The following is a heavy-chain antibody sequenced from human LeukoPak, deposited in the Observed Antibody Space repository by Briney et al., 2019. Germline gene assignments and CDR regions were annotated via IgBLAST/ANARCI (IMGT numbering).Heavy chain of an antibody. D-gene: IGHD6-19*01. CDR3: ARRRVGLSGWYYFDY. J-gene: IGHJ4*02. Sequence: GGSLRLSCAASGFTFSGYYMSWIRLAPGKGLEWVSYISSSGSSIYYADSVKGRFTISRDNAKNSLYLQMNSLRAEDTAVYYCARRRVGLSGWYYFDYWGQGTLVTVSS. CDR2: ISSSGSSI. V-gene: IGHV3-11*01. CDR1: GFTFSGYY.